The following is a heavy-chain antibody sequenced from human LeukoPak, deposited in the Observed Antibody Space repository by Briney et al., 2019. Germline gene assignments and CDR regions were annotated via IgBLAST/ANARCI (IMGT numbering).Heavy chain of an antibody. CDR2: ISNDGGDN. D-gene: IGHD1-26*01. V-gene: IGHV3-30*04. Sequence: GRSLRLSCAASGLTFSHYAMHWVRQAPGKGLEWVAVISNDGGDNYFADSMKGRFTISRDNAKNSLYLQMNSLRAEDTAVYYCAKDRGGRDDYWGQGTLVTVSS. CDR3: AKDRGGRDDY. J-gene: IGHJ4*02. CDR1: GLTFSHYA.